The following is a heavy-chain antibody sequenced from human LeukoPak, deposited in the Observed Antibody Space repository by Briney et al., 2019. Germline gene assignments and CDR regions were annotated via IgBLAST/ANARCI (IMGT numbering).Heavy chain of an antibody. CDR3: ARSSQNGYY. CDR1: GGTFSSYA. J-gene: IGHJ4*02. CDR2: IIPILGIA. V-gene: IGHV1-69*04. Sequence: GSSVKVSCKASGGTFSSYAISWVRQAPGQGLEWMGRIIPILGIANYAQKFQGRVTMTRDTSISTAYMELSRLRSDDTAVYYCARSSQNGYYWGQGTLVTVSS.